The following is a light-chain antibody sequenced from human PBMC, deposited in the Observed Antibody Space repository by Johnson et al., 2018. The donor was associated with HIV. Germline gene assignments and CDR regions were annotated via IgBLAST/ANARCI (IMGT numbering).Light chain of an antibody. J-gene: IGLJ1*01. V-gene: IGLV1-51*01. CDR1: SSNIGNNY. Sequence: QPVLTQPPSVSAAPGQKVTISCSGSSSNIGNNYVSWYQQLPGTAPKLLIYDNNKRPSGLSDRFSGSKSGTSATPGFTGLQTGDEADYYCGTWDSSLSAGVFGTGTKVTVL. CDR2: DNN. CDR3: GTWDSSLSAGV.